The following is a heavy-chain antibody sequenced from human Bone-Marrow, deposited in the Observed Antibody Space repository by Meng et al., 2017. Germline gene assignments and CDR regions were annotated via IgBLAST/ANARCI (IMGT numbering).Heavy chain of an antibody. D-gene: IGHD3-22*01. CDR1: GDSISSGIYY. CDR2: IYYSGTT. CDR3: ARDGGTMILVVTEKAHFDY. Sequence: SETLSLTCTVSGDSISSGIYYWGWIRQSPGKGLEWIGSIYYSGTTYYNPSLKSRVTISVDTSKNQFSLKLNSVTAADTAGYYCARDGGTMILVVTEKAHFDYWGQGTLVTVSS. V-gene: IGHV4-39*07. J-gene: IGHJ4*02.